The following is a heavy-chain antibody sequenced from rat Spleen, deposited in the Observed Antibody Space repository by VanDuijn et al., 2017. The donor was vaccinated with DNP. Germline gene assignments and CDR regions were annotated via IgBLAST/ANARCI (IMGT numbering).Heavy chain of an antibody. J-gene: IGHJ2*01. V-gene: IGHV5-46*01. CDR2: ISTRGTGT. Sequence: EVQLVESGGGLVQPGRSLKLSCAASGFTFSSFPMAWVRQAPKRGLEWVASISTRGTGTYYRDSVKGRFTISRDDSTSTLYLQMDSLRSEDTATYYCARPDYWGQGVMVTVSS. CDR3: ARPDY. CDR1: GFTFSSFP.